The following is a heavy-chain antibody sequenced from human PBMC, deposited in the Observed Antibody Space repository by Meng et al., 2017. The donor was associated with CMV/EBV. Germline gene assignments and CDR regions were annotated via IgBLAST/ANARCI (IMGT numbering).Heavy chain of an antibody. V-gene: IGHV1-69*12. CDR2: LNPILRTA. D-gene: IGHD6-6*01. Sequence: VPLELDGDEVGPPRAKVKVPFTATGATFGDSAASMSRPSPGQGLEPMGGLNPILRTANGAKKYQGRVTITADQSTSKAYMALSSLRSEDTAVYYCATDYSDIAARPGFDPWGQGTLVTVSS. J-gene: IGHJ5*02. CDR1: GATFGDSA. CDR3: ATDYSDIAARPGFDP.